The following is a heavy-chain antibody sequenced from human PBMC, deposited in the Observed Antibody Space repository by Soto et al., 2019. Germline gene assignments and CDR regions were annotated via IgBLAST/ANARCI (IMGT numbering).Heavy chain of an antibody. D-gene: IGHD1-26*01. Sequence: EGSRRRSDAASGFAFSTYDMHWVRQSTGKGLEWVSAIGTAGDTYYPGSVKGRFTISRDNSKNTLYLQMNSLRAEDTAVYYCAKEKLPLRWELPPAFDIWGQGTMVTVSS. CDR2: IGTAGDT. J-gene: IGHJ3*02. CDR1: GFAFSTYD. V-gene: IGHV3-13*01. CDR3: AKEKLPLRWELPPAFDI.